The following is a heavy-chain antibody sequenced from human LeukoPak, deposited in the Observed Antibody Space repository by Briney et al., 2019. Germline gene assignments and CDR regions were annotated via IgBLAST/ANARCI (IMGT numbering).Heavy chain of an antibody. CDR2: ISYDGSNK. Sequence: GGSLRLSRAASGFTFSSYAMHWVRQAPGKGLEWVAVISYDGSNKYYADSVKGRFTISRDNSKNTLYLQMNSLRAEDTAVYYRASSPRSSSRAPYYFDYWGQGTLVTVSS. D-gene: IGHD6-13*01. J-gene: IGHJ4*02. CDR3: ASSPRSSSRAPYYFDY. V-gene: IGHV3-30-3*01. CDR1: GFTFSSYA.